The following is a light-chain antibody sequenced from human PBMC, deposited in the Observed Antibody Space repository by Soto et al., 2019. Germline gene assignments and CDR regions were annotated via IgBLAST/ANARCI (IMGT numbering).Light chain of an antibody. CDR2: GAS. CDR1: QSFSSSY. V-gene: IGKV3-20*01. Sequence: ENVLTQSPGTVSLSTGDRATLSCRASQSFSSSYLAWYQQKPGQAPRLLIYGASIRATGIPDRFSGSGSGTDFTLTISRLEPEDFAVYYCQQYHTSPVTFGQGTRLEIK. J-gene: IGKJ5*01. CDR3: QQYHTSPVT.